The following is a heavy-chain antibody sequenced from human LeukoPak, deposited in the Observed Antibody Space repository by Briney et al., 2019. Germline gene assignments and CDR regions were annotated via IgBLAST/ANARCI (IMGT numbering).Heavy chain of an antibody. CDR2: INHSGST. V-gene: IGHV4-39*07. Sequence: SETLSLTCTVSGDSISSSSYYWSWIRQPPGKGLEWIGEINHSGSTNYNPSLKSRVTISVDTSKNQFSLKLSSVTAADTAVYYCARSGLMYYDFWSGYRSKNWFDPWGQGTLVTVSS. D-gene: IGHD3-3*01. CDR1: GDSISSSSYY. CDR3: ARSGLMYYDFWSGYRSKNWFDP. J-gene: IGHJ5*02.